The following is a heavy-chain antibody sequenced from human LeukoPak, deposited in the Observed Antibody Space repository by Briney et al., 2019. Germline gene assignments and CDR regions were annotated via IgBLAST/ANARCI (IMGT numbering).Heavy chain of an antibody. CDR2: INPNSGGT. D-gene: IGHD1-1*01. V-gene: IGHV1-2*02. CDR3: ARDPSRELELDY. Sequence: ASVTVSCKASGYTFTGYYMHWVRQAPGQGLEWMGWINPNSGGTNYAQKFQGRVTTTRDTSISTAYMELSSLRSEDTAVYYCARDPSRELELDYWGQGTLVTVSS. CDR1: GYTFTGYY. J-gene: IGHJ4*02.